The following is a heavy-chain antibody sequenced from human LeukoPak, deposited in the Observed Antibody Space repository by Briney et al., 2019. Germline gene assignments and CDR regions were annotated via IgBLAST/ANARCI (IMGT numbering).Heavy chain of an antibody. D-gene: IGHD2-2*02. CDR2: ISGSGGST. Sequence: HAGGSLRLSCAASGFTFSSYAMSWVRQAPGKGLEWVSAISGSGGSTYYADSVKGRFTISRDNSKNTLYLQMNSLRAEDTAVYYCAKEPSPIYCSSTSCYTYYGMDVWGQGTTVTVSS. CDR3: AKEPSPIYCSSTSCYTYYGMDV. V-gene: IGHV3-23*01. J-gene: IGHJ6*02. CDR1: GFTFSSYA.